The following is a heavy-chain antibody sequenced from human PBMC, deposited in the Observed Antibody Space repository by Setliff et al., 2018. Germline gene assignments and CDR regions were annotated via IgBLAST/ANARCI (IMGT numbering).Heavy chain of an antibody. Sequence: GASVKVSCKASGGTFSSYAISWVRQAPGQGLEWMGRIIPIFGTANYAQKSQGRVTITADKSTSTAYMELSSLRSEDTAVYYCARDRPPYYYDSSGYYYSAGNFDYWGQGTLVTVSS. J-gene: IGHJ4*02. CDR1: GGTFSSYA. D-gene: IGHD3-22*01. CDR3: ARDRPPYYYDSSGYYYSAGNFDY. CDR2: IIPIFGTA. V-gene: IGHV1-69*06.